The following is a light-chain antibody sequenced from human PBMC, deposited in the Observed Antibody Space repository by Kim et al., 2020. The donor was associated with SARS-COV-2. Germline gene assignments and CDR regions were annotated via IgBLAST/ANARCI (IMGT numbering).Light chain of an antibody. Sequence: EIVLTQSPGTLSLSPGERATLSCRASQSVSSSYLAWYQHKPGQAPRLLIYGASNRATGIPDRFSGGGYGPDFTLTISRLEPEDSAVYYCQHYGSSPYTFGQGTKLEI. J-gene: IGKJ2*01. CDR1: QSVSSSY. V-gene: IGKV3-20*01. CDR3: QHYGSSPYT. CDR2: GAS.